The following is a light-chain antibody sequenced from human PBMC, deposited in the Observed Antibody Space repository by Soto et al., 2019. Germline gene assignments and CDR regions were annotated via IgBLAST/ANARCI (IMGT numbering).Light chain of an antibody. CDR1: QSVSSSY. CDR2: GAS. J-gene: IGKJ4*01. CDR3: QQYGSSLSLT. V-gene: IGKV3-20*01. Sequence: EIVLTQSPGTLSLSPGERATLSCRASQSVSSSYLAWYQQKPGQAPRLLIYGASSRATGIPDRFCGSGSGTDFTLTIIRLEPEDFAVYYCQQYGSSLSLTFGGGTKVEIK.